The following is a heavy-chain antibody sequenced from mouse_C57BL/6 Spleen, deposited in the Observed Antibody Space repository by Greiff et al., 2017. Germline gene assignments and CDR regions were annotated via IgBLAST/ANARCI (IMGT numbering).Heavy chain of an antibody. CDR1: GYSITSGYY. CDR2: ISYDGSN. V-gene: IGHV3-6*01. D-gene: IGHD1-1*01. Sequence: VQLKESGPGLVKPSQSLSLTCSVTGYSITSGYYWNWIRQFPGNKLEWMGYISYDGSNNYNPSLKNRISITRDTSKNQFFLKLNSVTTEDTATYYCARELRYQYYFDYWGQGTTLTVSS. J-gene: IGHJ2*01. CDR3: ARELRYQYYFDY.